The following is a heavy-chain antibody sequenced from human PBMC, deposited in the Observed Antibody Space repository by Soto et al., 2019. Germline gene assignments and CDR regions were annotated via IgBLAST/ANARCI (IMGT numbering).Heavy chain of an antibody. J-gene: IGHJ5*02. V-gene: IGHV3-21*06. CDR3: AIPRDRAA. Sequence: GGSLRLSCAASGFSFSSYTMNWVRQAPGKGLEWVSTISTTGNYINYADSVKGRFTVSRDNAKNLLYLHLNRLRGNDTGVYSCAIPRDRAAWGQRTLVPVSS. CDR2: ISTTGNYI. CDR1: GFSFSSYT.